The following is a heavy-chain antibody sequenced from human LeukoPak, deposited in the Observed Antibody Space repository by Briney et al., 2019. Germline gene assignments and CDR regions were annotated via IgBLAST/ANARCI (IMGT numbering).Heavy chain of an antibody. CDR1: GFTVSSNY. V-gene: IGHV3-66*01. D-gene: IGHD3-10*01. CDR2: IYSGGGT. Sequence: GGSLRLSCAASGFTVSSNYMSWVRQAPGKGLEWVSVIYSGGGTNYADSVKGRFTISRDKSKNTLYLQMNSLRAEDTAVYYRASSYEYGSGSYYDWGQGTLVTVSS. CDR3: ASSYEYGSGSYYD. J-gene: IGHJ4*02.